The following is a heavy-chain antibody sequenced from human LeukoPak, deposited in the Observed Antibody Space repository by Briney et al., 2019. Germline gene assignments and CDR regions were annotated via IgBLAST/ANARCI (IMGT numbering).Heavy chain of an antibody. V-gene: IGHV3-23*01. Sequence: GGSLRLSCAASGFTFSSYAMSWVRQAPGKGLEWVSGITENGDNTYYADSVKGRFTISRDNSKNTLFLQMNSLRAEDTAVYYCAKRDSSGSYEGDYWGQGTLVTV. CDR3: AKRDSSGSYEGDY. CDR2: ITENGDNT. J-gene: IGHJ4*02. D-gene: IGHD1-26*01. CDR1: GFTFSSYA.